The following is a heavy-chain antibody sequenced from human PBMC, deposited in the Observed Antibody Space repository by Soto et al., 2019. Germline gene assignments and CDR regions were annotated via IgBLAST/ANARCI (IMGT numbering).Heavy chain of an antibody. CDR1: GFTFSGSA. CDR3: TSSPVFGVVIYYMDV. D-gene: IGHD3-3*01. V-gene: IGHV3-73*01. J-gene: IGHJ6*03. CDR2: IRSKANSYAT. Sequence: EVQLVESGGGLVQPGGSLKLSCAASGFTFSGSAMHWVRQASGKGLEWVGGIRSKANSYATAYAASVKGRFTISRDDSKNTAYLQMNSLKTEDTAVYYCTSSPVFGVVIYYMDVWGKGTTVTVSS.